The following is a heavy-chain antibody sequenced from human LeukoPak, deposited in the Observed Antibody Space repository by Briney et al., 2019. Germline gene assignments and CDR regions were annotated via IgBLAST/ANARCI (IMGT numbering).Heavy chain of an antibody. CDR3: AKGGYDYVEIGYFDF. CDR1: GFIFSNYA. V-gene: IGHV3-23*01. D-gene: IGHD5-12*01. Sequence: PGGSLRLSCAASGFIFSNYAMNWVRQAPGKGLEWVSLIIASSGGKFYADSVKGRFTISRDNSKNTLYLQMNSLRDEDTAVYYCAKGGYDYVEIGYFDFWGQGTLVTASS. J-gene: IGHJ4*02. CDR2: IIASSGGK.